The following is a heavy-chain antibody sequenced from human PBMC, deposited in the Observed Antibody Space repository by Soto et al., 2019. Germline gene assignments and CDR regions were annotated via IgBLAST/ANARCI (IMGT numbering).Heavy chain of an antibody. CDR3: VEGWNDF. CDR1: GFMFSSAW. CDR2: IKSKADGGAR. D-gene: IGHD1-1*01. Sequence: EVQLVESGGDLVKPGGSLRLSCVTSGFMFSSAWMSWVRQAPGKGLEWVGRIKSKADGGARDYAAPVKGRVSISRDDSKNTLYLQMNSLRAEDTAVYYCVEGWNDFWGQGTRVTVSS. V-gene: IGHV3-15*01. J-gene: IGHJ4*02.